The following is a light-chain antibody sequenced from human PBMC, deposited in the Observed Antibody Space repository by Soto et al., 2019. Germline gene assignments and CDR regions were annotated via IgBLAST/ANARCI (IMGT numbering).Light chain of an antibody. CDR3: QQRSEWPLT. CDR2: DAS. CDR1: QSISSY. J-gene: IGKJ4*01. Sequence: EIVLTQSPATLSLSPGEGATLSCRASQSISSYLVWYQQKPGQAPRLLIYDASNRATGIPARFSGSGSGTDFTLTISSLEPEDFAVYYCQQRSEWPLTFGGGTKVEIK. V-gene: IGKV3-11*01.